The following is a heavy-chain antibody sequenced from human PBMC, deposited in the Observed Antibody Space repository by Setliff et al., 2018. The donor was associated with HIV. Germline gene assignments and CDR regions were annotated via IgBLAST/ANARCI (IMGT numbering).Heavy chain of an antibody. D-gene: IGHD3-16*02. Sequence: ASVKVSCKASGVTFNYSFITWVRQAPGQGLEWMGGVVPTIHEATYAQKFQGRVTITADESATTVYMEMSGLTSEDTAIYYCVRGGQYYRSTYYYYYMDVWGKGTTVTVSS. V-gene: IGHV1-69*13. CDR3: VRGGQYYRSTYYYYYMDV. CDR1: GVTFNYSF. CDR2: VVPTIHEA. J-gene: IGHJ6*03.